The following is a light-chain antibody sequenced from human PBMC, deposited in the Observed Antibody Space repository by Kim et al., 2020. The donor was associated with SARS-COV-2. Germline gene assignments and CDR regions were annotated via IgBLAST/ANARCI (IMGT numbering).Light chain of an antibody. CDR3: QQYQA. CDR1: QSVSSSY. J-gene: IGKJ4*01. V-gene: IGKV3-20*01. Sequence: EIVLTQSPGTLSLSPGERATLSCRASQSVSSSYLAWYQQRPGQAPRLLIYGASSRATGIPDRFSGSGSGTDFTLTISRLEPEDFAVYYCQQYQAFGGGTKLEI. CDR2: GAS.